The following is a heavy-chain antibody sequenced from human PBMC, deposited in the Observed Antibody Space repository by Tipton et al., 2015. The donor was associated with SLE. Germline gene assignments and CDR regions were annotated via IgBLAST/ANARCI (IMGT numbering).Heavy chain of an antibody. CDR2: IYNTVNT. J-gene: IGHJ3*02. CDR3: AGVSRDAFEI. V-gene: IGHV4-31*03. Sequence: TLSLTCTVSGGSVSSGGYYWSWIRQHPGKGLEWIGYIYNTVNTYYNPSLTSRVTISDDTSKNQFSLKLSSVTAADTAVYYCAGVSRDAFEIWGQGTMVTVSS. CDR1: GGSVSSGGYY. D-gene: IGHD5/OR15-5a*01.